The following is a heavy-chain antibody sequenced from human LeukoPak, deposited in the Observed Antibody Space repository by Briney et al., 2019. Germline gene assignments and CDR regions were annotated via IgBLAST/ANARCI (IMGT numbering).Heavy chain of an antibody. J-gene: IGHJ4*02. CDR3: EREVIRSEIDS. Sequence: PSETLSLTCTVSGGSISSGSYYWSWIRQPAGKGLEWIGRIYTSGSTNYNPSLKSRVTISVDTSKNQFSLTLSSVTAADTAVYYCEREVIRSEIDSWGQGTLVTVSS. D-gene: IGHD3-3*01. V-gene: IGHV4-61*02. CDR2: IYTSGST. CDR1: GGSISSGSYY.